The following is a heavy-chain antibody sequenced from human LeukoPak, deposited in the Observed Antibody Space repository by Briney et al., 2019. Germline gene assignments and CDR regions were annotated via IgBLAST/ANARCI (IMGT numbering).Heavy chain of an antibody. J-gene: IGHJ3*02. CDR2: INPNSGGT. CDR3: ARTGYCSSTSCHSDAFDI. D-gene: IGHD2-2*01. Sequence: GASVKVSCKASGYTFTGYYMHWVRQAPGQGLEWMGWINPNSGGTNYAQKFQGRVTMTRDTSISTAYMELSRLRADDTAVYYCARTGYCSSTSCHSDAFDIWGQGTMVTVSS. CDR1: GYTFTGYY. V-gene: IGHV1-2*02.